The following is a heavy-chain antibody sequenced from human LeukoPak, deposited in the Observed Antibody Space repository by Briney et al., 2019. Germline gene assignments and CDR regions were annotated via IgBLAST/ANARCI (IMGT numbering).Heavy chain of an antibody. CDR3: ARAEYGDPHFDF. CDR2: IWYDGSNK. Sequence: GGSLRLSCSASGFTFSNYGMHWVRQAPGKGLEWVAAIWYDGSNKYYGDSVKGRFTISRDNSKNTLYLQMNSLRAEDTAAHYWARAEYGDPHFDFWGQGTLVTVSS. J-gene: IGHJ4*02. D-gene: IGHD4-17*01. V-gene: IGHV3-33*08. CDR1: GFTFSNYG.